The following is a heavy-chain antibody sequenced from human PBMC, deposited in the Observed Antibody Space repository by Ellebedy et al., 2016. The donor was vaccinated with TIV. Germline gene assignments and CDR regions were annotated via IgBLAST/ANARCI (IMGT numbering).Heavy chain of an antibody. CDR3: AKGSFPFGDKSARIYSFQY. CDR2: ISGRGGST. CDR1: RFTFSSYA. D-gene: IGHD3-10*01. J-gene: IGHJ4*02. V-gene: IGHV3-23*01. Sequence: GESLKISCAASRFTFSSYAMSWVRQAPGQGLEWVSAISGRGGSTYYADSVKGRFTISTHNSRNTLYLQMTNLRTEDTAVYYCAKGSFPFGDKSARIYSFQYWGQGTLVTVSS.